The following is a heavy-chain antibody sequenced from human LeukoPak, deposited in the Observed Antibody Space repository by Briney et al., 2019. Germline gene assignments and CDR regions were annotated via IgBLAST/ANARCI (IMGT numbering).Heavy chain of an antibody. D-gene: IGHD3-22*01. CDR1: GYSFTSDW. J-gene: IGHJ4*02. CDR3: ARAVVSSGYHPDYFDY. CDR2: IYPSDSDT. Sequence: GESLKISCKGSGYSFTSDWIGWVRQMPGKGLEWMGIIYPSDSDTRYSPSFQGQVSISADKSISTAYLQWTGLKASGTAMYYCARAVVSSGYHPDYFDYWGQGTLVTVSS. V-gene: IGHV5-51*01.